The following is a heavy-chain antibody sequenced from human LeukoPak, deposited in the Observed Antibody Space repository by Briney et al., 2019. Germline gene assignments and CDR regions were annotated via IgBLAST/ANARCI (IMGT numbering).Heavy chain of an antibody. CDR2: ISSSSSYI. CDR3: ARDPTFGNYGRSFDY. Sequence: GGSLRLSCAASGFTFSSYSMNWVRQAPGKGLEWVSSISSSSSYIYYADSVKGRFTISRDNAKNSLYLQMNSLRAEDTAVYYCARDPTFGNYGRSFDYWGQGTMVTVSS. J-gene: IGHJ4*02. V-gene: IGHV3-21*01. CDR1: GFTFSSYS. D-gene: IGHD4-11*01.